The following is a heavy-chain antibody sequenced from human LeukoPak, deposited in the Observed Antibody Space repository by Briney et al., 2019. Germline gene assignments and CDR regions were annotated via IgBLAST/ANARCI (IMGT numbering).Heavy chain of an antibody. CDR1: GFTFSDYY. CDR3: AREKGYCTTTSCYRTGGFDY. D-gene: IGHD2-2*01. V-gene: IGHV3-11*01. CDR2: ISGLANTI. J-gene: IGHJ4*02. Sequence: GGSLSLSCAASGFTFSDYYMSWIRQAPGKGLEWVSYISGLANTIHYADSMKGRFAISRDNARNSVYLQMNSLRVDDTAMYYCAREKGYCTTTSCYRTGGFDYWGQGTLVTVSS.